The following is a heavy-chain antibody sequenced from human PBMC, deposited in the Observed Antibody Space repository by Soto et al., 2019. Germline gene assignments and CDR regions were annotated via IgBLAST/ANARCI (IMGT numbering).Heavy chain of an antibody. Sequence: QPWWALRLSCASSGFIFNSYSMHWVRQAPGKGLEWVSYIGGSSSTIYYEDSCKGRFTISRDDAKNSLYLQMNSLRDEDTAVYYCAKADLTSSGYSGYFVHWGQGTLVPVSS. CDR1: GFIFNSYS. CDR2: IGGSSSTI. D-gene: IGHD6-13*01. CDR3: AKADLTSSGYSGYFVH. J-gene: IGHJ1*01. V-gene: IGHV3-48*02.